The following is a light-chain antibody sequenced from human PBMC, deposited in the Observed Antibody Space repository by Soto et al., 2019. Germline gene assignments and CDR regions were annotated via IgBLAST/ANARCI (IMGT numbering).Light chain of an antibody. Sequence: DIVLTQSPATLSLSPGNRVTLSCRANERISHSLAWYQQRPGQAPRILIYDASFRATGIPERFSGSGSGTDFTLSISSLEPEDFAVYYCQLSQQRSSWPPIALGQGTRLDLK. CDR2: DAS. CDR3: QLSQQRSSWPPIA. V-gene: IGKV3-11*01. J-gene: IGKJ5*01. CDR1: ERISHS.